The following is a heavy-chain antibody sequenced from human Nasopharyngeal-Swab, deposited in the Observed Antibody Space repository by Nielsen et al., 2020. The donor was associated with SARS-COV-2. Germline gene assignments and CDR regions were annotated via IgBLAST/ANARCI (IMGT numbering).Heavy chain of an antibody. D-gene: IGHD6-13*01. Sequence: GESLKISCAASGFTFSSYSMNWVRQAPGKGLEWVSYISSSSSTIYYADSVKGRFTISRDNSKNTLYLQMNSLRAEDTAVYYCAKDHLRAAAGVFDYWGQGTLVTVSS. CDR1: GFTFSSYS. CDR2: ISSSSSTI. V-gene: IGHV3-48*01. J-gene: IGHJ4*02. CDR3: AKDHLRAAAGVFDY.